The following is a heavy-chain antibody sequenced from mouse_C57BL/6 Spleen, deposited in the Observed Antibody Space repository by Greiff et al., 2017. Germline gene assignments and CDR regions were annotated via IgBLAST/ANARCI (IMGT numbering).Heavy chain of an antibody. V-gene: IGHV1-69*01. Sequence: VQLKQPGAELVMPGASVKLSCKASGYTFTSYWMHWVKQRPGQGLEWIGELDPADSYPNYNKKFKVKSTFTVDKSSSTADMQLISRISKDSAVYYCAREDGNLYYYAMDYWGQGTSVTVSA. CDR2: LDPADSYP. CDR1: GYTFTSYW. J-gene: IGHJ4*01. D-gene: IGHD2-1*01. CDR3: AREDGNLYYYAMDY.